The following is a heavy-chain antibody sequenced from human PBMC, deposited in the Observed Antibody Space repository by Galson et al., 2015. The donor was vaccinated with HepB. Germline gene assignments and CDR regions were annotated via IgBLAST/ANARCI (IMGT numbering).Heavy chain of an antibody. J-gene: IGHJ4*02. CDR3: ARSFGDHVDY. CDR1: GFTFNNFA. CDR2: ISSGRSAT. D-gene: IGHD4-17*01. Sequence: SLRLSCAASGFTFNNFAMNWVRQAPGKGLEWVAYISSGRSATYYADSVMGRFTISRDNTKESLELQMNRLREDDTAVYFCARSFGDHVDYWGQGTLVTVSS. V-gene: IGHV3-48*02.